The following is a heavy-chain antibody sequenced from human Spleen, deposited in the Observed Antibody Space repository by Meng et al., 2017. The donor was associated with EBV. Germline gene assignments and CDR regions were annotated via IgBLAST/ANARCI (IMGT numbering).Heavy chain of an antibody. CDR2: IYHSGRT. Sequence: QVHMQESGPGLVKPSGTLSLTCTGCGGSSSGYYWYSWVRQPPGKGLEWIGEIYHSGRTNYNPSLKSRATISADKSETQFSLNLKSVTAADTAVYYCARGRGGYYIFDYWGQGTLVTVSS. CDR1: GGSSSGYYW. D-gene: IGHD3-22*01. V-gene: IGHV4-4*02. CDR3: ARGRGGYYIFDY. J-gene: IGHJ4*02.